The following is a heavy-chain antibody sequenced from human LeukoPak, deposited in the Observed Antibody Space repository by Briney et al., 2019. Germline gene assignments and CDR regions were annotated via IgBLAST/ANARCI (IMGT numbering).Heavy chain of an antibody. Sequence: GASVKVSCKASGYTFTGYYMHWVRQAPGQGLEWMGWINPNSGGTNYAQKFQGRVTMTRDTSISTAYMELSRLRSDDTAVYYCARDGPRYSGYPSPHYYYYMDVWGKGTTVTISS. CDR3: ARDGPRYSGYPSPHYYYYMDV. CDR1: GYTFTGYY. CDR2: INPNSGGT. V-gene: IGHV1-2*02. J-gene: IGHJ6*03. D-gene: IGHD5-12*01.